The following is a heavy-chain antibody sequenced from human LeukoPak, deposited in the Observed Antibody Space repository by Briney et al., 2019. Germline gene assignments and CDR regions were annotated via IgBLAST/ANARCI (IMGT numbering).Heavy chain of an antibody. CDR3: ARLVDTATAPRVFEYWFDP. J-gene: IGHJ5*02. D-gene: IGHD5-18*01. Sequence: SETLSLTCTVSGYSISSGYYWGWIRQPPGKGLEWIGEIYHSGSTDYNPSLKSRVTISVDTSKNQFSLKLSSVTAADTAVYYCARLVDTATAPRVFEYWFDPWGQGTLVTVSS. CDR1: GYSISSGYY. V-gene: IGHV4-38-2*02. CDR2: IYHSGST.